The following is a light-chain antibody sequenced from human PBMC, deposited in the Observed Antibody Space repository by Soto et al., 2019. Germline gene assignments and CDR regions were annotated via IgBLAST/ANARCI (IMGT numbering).Light chain of an antibody. CDR2: GAS. V-gene: IGKV3-20*01. J-gene: IGKJ4*01. CDR1: QSVSSDY. CDR3: QQYGDSPLT. Sequence: EIVLTQSPGTLSLSPGERATLSCRASQSVSSDYLAWYQQKPGQAPRLLIYGASSRDTGIPDRFSGSGSGTDFTLTISRLEPEDFALYYCQQYGDSPLTFGGGTKVEI.